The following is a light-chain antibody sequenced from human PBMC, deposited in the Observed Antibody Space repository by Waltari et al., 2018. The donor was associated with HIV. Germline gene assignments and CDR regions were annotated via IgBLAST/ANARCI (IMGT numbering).Light chain of an antibody. CDR1: SSAAGGSNY. CDR2: DVS. Sequence: QSALTHPASVSGSPGQPITISCTGTSSAAGGSNYVSWYQQHPGKAPKLMFYDVSNRPSGVSNRFSGSKPGNTASLTISGLQAEDEADYYCSSYTSSSPVFGGGTKLTVL. CDR3: SSYTSSSPV. V-gene: IGLV2-14*01. J-gene: IGLJ2*01.